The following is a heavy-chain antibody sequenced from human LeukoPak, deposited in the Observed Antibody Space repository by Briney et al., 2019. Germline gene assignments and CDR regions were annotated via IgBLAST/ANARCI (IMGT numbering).Heavy chain of an antibody. CDR2: ISGSGGST. Sequence: GGSLSLSCAASGFTFSSYAMSWVRQAPGKGLEWVSAISGSGGSTYYADSAKGRFTISRDNSKNTLYLQMNSLRAEDTAVYYCAKGGTSYYDFWSGYRFDYWGQGTLVTVSS. D-gene: IGHD3-3*01. CDR3: AKGGTSYYDFWSGYRFDY. V-gene: IGHV3-23*01. J-gene: IGHJ4*02. CDR1: GFTFSSYA.